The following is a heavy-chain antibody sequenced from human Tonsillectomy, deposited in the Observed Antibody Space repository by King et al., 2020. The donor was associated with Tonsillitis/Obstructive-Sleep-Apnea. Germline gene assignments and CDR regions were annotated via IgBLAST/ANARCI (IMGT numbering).Heavy chain of an antibody. J-gene: IGHJ6*03. V-gene: IGHV3-11*05. CDR3: ARVIVLVPLNYYMDV. CDR2: ISSSSSYT. Sequence: VQLVEAGGGLVKPGGVLRLSCAASGFTFSYYYMSWVRPAPGKGLEWGFYISSSSSYTNYADSVKGRFTISRDNAKNSLYLQMNSLRAEDTAVFYCARVIVLVPLNYYMDVWGKGTTVTVSS. CDR1: GFTFSYYY. D-gene: IGHD2-2*01.